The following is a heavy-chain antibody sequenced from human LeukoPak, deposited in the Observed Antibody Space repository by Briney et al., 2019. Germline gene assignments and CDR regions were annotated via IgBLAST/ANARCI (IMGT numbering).Heavy chain of an antibody. Sequence: ASVKVSCKASGYTFTSYAISWVRQAPGQGLEWMGWISVYNGNTIYAQKLQGRVTMTTDTSTSTAYMELRSLRSDDTAVYYCARASYYYGSGSSPFDYWGQGTLVTVSS. CDR2: ISVYNGNT. V-gene: IGHV1-18*01. J-gene: IGHJ4*02. CDR1: GYTFTSYA. D-gene: IGHD3-10*01. CDR3: ARASYYYGSGSSPFDY.